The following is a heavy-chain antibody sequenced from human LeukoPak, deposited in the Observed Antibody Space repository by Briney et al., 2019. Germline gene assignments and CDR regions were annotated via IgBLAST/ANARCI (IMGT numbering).Heavy chain of an antibody. D-gene: IGHD4-17*01. J-gene: IGHJ3*02. CDR2: IYYSGST. V-gene: IGHV4-30-4*01. Sequence: PSETLSLTCTVSGGAISTGDYYWSWIRQPPGKGLEWIGYIYYSGSTYYNPSLKSRVTISVDTSKNQFSLKLSSVTAADTAVYYCATGRAPGPHDYGDDGRTFDIWGQGTMVTVSS. CDR3: ATGRAPGPHDYGDDGRTFDI. CDR1: GGAISTGDYY.